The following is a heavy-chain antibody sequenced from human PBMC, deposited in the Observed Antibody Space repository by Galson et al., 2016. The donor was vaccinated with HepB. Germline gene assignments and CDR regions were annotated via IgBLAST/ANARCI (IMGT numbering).Heavy chain of an antibody. D-gene: IGHD4-17*01. V-gene: IGHV3-30*03. Sequence: SLRLSCAVSGFTFRKYGMHWVRQPPGKGLQWVAAISFNEDKKFYLGSVRGRFTVSRDSSKNTLYLQLNSLRPDDTAVYFCARGDYGASFYYGVDVWGQGTTVTVSS. CDR1: GFTFRKYG. CDR2: ISFNEDKK. J-gene: IGHJ6*02. CDR3: ARGDYGASFYYGVDV.